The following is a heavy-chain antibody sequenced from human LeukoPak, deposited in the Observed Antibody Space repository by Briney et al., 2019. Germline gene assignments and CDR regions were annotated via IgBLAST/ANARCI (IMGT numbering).Heavy chain of an antibody. D-gene: IGHD2-2*02. CDR2: ISGSGGST. J-gene: IGHJ3*02. CDR1: GFTFSSYA. CDR3: AKDMRGPYCSSTSCYIPDAFDI. Sequence: PGGSLRLSCAASGFTFSSYAMSWVRQAPGKGLEWASAISGSGGSTYYADSVKGRFTISRDNSKNTLYLQMNSLRAEDTAVYYCAKDMRGPYCSSTSCYIPDAFDIWGQGTMVTVSS. V-gene: IGHV3-23*01.